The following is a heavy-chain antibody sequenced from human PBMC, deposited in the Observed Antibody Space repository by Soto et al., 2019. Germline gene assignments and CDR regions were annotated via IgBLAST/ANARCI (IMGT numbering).Heavy chain of an antibody. J-gene: IGHJ6*02. CDR3: AREGFYAGLGRYSYGYSPPSYYGMDV. CDR2: ISSYNDYT. CDR1: GYSFTTYG. V-gene: IGHV1-18*01. D-gene: IGHD5-18*01. Sequence: ASVKVSCKASGYSFTTYGLSWVRQAPGHGLEWMGWISSYNDYTDYAQKFQGRVTMTTDTSTRTAYMELRSLRSDDTAVYYCAREGFYAGLGRYSYGYSPPSYYGMDVWGQGTTVTVSS.